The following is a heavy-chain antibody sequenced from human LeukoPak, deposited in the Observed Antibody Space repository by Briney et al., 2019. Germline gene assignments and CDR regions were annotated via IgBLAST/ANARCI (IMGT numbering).Heavy chain of an antibody. V-gene: IGHV3-23*01. CDR3: AKGPVRGINWWFDP. D-gene: IGHD3-10*01. CDR2: ISGSGGST. Sequence: GGSLRLSCAASGFTVSSNYMSWVRQAPGKGLEWVSAISGSGGSTYYADSVKGRFTISRDNSKNTLYLQMNSLRAEDTAVYYCAKGPVRGINWWFDPWGQGTLVTVSS. J-gene: IGHJ5*02. CDR1: GFTVSSNY.